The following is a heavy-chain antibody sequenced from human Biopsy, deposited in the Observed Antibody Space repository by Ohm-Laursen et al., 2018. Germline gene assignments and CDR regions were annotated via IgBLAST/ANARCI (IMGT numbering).Heavy chain of an antibody. V-gene: IGHV1-8*01. J-gene: IGHJ5*02. Sequence: GSSVKVSCKASGYSFSTYDVNWVRQARGQGLEWMGWMIPSSGKTGYAQRFQGRVTLTMNTSISTAYMELSGLRSEDTAVCFCARGYSRRVSIFEASIYWFDTWGQGTLVTVSS. D-gene: IGHD6-6*01. CDR3: ARGYSRRVSIFEASIYWFDT. CDR2: MIPSSGKT. CDR1: GYSFSTYD.